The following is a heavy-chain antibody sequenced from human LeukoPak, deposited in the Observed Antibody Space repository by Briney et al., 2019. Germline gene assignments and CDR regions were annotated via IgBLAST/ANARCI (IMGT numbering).Heavy chain of an antibody. D-gene: IGHD2-21*02. J-gene: IGHJ4*02. Sequence: GESLKISCKGSGYSFPNYWIGWVRQMPGKGLEWIGIVYPATSDTTYSPSFQGQVTISADKSISTAYLQWSSLKASDTAMYYCARLVVTAIRGFHLDYWGQGTLVTVSS. CDR2: VYPATSDT. CDR1: GYSFPNYW. V-gene: IGHV5-51*01. CDR3: ARLVVTAIRGFHLDY.